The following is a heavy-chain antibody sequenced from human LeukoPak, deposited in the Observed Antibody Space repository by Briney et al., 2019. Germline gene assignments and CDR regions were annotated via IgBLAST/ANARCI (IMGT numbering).Heavy chain of an antibody. Sequence: SGTLSLTCAVSGGSISSGNWWSWIRQTPGKGLEWIGEIYHSGNTVYNPPLKSRVTVSVDNSKNQFSLRLTSVTAADTAVYYCARNGASSSVVDWGQGTLVTVSS. CDR1: GGSISSGNW. V-gene: IGHV4-4*02. D-gene: IGHD2-21*01. CDR3: ARNGASSSVVD. CDR2: IYHSGNT. J-gene: IGHJ4*02.